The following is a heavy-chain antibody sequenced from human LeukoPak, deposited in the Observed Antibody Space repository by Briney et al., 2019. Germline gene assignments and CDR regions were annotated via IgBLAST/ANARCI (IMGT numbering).Heavy chain of an antibody. CDR1: GFTFSSYG. V-gene: IGHV3-30*03. J-gene: IGHJ4*02. D-gene: IGHD4-11*01. CDR3: ARMMRPYTLTVFDY. Sequence: GRSLRLSCAASGFTFSSYGMHWVRQAPGKGLEWVAVISYDGSNKYYADSVKGRFTISRDNSKNTLYLQMNSLRAEDTAVYYCARMMRPYTLTVFDYWGQGTLVTVSS. CDR2: ISYDGSNK.